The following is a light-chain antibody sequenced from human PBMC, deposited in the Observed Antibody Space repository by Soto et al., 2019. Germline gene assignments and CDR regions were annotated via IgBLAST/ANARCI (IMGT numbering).Light chain of an antibody. J-gene: IGKJ2*01. CDR3: HQYGSSPYT. CDR2: DAS. Sequence: EIVLTQSPATLSLSAGERATLSCRASQSVSSYLAWYQQKPGQAPRLLIYDASNRATGIPARFSGSGSGTDFTLSISSLDPEDFAVYYCHQYGSSPYTFGQGTKLDIK. V-gene: IGKV3-11*01. CDR1: QSVSSY.